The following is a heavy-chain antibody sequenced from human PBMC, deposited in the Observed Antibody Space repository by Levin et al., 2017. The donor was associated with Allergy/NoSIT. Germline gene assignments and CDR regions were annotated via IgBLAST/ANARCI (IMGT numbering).Heavy chain of an antibody. CDR1: GYNFTNYG. J-gene: IGHJ6*03. V-gene: IGHV1-18*01. D-gene: IGHD3-3*01. CDR3: ARVGIDFWGVYQKSWGYMDV. Sequence: ASVKVSCKASGYNFTNYGISWVRRAPGQGLEWMGWISAYNGNTNYAQKFQGRVTMTIQTSTNTAYMELRSLRSDDTAVYYCARVGIDFWGVYQKSWGYMDVWGQGTTVTVSS. CDR2: ISAYNGNT.